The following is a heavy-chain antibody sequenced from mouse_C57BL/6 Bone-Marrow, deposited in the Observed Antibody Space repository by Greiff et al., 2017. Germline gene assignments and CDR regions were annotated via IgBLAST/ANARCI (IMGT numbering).Heavy chain of an antibody. D-gene: IGHD1-1*01. CDR1: GYTFTDYY. CDR2: INPYNGGT. J-gene: IGHJ2*01. CDR3: ARSPYYYGSWYYFDY. V-gene: IGHV1-19*01. Sequence: VQLQQSGPVLVKPGASVKMSCKASGYTFTDYYMNWVKQSHGKSLEWIGVINPYNGGTSYNQKFKGKATLTVDKSSSTAYMELNSLTSEDSAVYYCARSPYYYGSWYYFDYWGQGTTLTVSS.